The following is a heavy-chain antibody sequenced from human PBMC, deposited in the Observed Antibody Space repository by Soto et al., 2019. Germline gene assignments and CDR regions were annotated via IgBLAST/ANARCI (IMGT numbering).Heavy chain of an antibody. CDR3: ARGVGLLWFGELFSWFDP. CDR2: VYYSGST. Sequence: SETLSLTCTVSGGSISSSSYYWGWIRQPPGKGLEWIGNVYYSGSTNYNPSLKSRVTISVDTSKNQFSLKLSSVTAADTAVYYCARGVGLLWFGELFSWFDPWGQGTLVTVSS. D-gene: IGHD3-10*01. CDR1: GGSISSSSYY. V-gene: IGHV4-39*07. J-gene: IGHJ5*02.